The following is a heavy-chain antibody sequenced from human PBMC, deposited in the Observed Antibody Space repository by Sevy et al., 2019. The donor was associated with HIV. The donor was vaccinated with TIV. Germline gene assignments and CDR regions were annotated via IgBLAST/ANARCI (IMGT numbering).Heavy chain of an antibody. J-gene: IGHJ4*02. CDR1: GFTFSSYA. CDR3: ATGRQGATYGY. Sequence: GGSLRLSCAASGFTFSSYAIHWVRQTPGKGLEWVAVISYDGNNKYYADSVKGRFTISRDNSKNMVFLQLNSLRGDDTAVYYCATGRQGATYGYWGQGTPVTVSS. D-gene: IGHD1-26*01. CDR2: ISYDGNNK. V-gene: IGHV3-30*03.